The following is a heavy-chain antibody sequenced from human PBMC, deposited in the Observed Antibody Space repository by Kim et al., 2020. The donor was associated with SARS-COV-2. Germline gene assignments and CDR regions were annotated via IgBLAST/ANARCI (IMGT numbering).Heavy chain of an antibody. J-gene: IGHJ5*02. V-gene: IGHV1-3*01. CDR2: INAGNGNT. CDR1: GYTFTSYA. Sequence: ASVKVSCKASGYTFTSYAMHWVRQAPGQRLEWMGWINAGNGNTKYSQKFQGRVTITRDTSASTAYMELSSLRSEDTAVYYCARGLWYQLLSQTGWFDPWGQGTLVTVSS. CDR3: ARGLWYQLLSQTGWFDP. D-gene: IGHD2-2*01.